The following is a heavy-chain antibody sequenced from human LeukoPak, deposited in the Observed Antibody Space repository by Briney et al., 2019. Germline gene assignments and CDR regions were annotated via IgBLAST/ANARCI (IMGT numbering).Heavy chain of an antibody. D-gene: IGHD3-22*01. CDR1: GFILSDHY. Sequence: GGSLRLSCAASGFILSDHYMDWVRQAPGKGLEGVGRTRNKAMSYTTDYAASVKGRFTISRDDSKKSLYLQMNSLKIEDTAVYFCARVYYDSSGYYRYFDSWGQGTLVTVSS. CDR3: ARVYYDSSGYYRYFDS. V-gene: IGHV3-72*01. CDR2: TRNKAMSYTT. J-gene: IGHJ4*02.